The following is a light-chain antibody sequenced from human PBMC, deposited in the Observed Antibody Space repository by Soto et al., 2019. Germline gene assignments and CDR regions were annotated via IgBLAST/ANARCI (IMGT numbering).Light chain of an antibody. CDR1: LYIGSD. V-gene: IGKV1-6*01. CDR2: AAS. J-gene: IGKJ1*01. Sequence: ATQTTQSPSSLSASVGHRITITCRASLYIGSDLSGYQQKPGKAPTLLIYAASNLQSGVPSRFRGSRSGTEFTLTVSSLQPEDFATYYCLQDHDDSWTFGQGTKVDI. CDR3: LQDHDDSWT.